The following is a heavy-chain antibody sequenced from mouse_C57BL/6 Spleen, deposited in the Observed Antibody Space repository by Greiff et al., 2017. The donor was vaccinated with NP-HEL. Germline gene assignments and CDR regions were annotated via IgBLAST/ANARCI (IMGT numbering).Heavy chain of an antibody. CDR1: GYTFTSYW. CDR2: IDPSDSYT. V-gene: IGHV1-69*01. D-gene: IGHD2-5*01. CDR3: ARSAYYSNYGFAY. Sequence: QVQLQQPGAELVMPGASVKLSCKASGYTFTSYWMHWVKQRPGQGLEWIGEIDPSDSYTNYNQKFKGKSTLTVDKSSSPAYMQLSSLTSEDSAVYYCARSAYYSNYGFAYWGQGTLVTVSA. J-gene: IGHJ3*01.